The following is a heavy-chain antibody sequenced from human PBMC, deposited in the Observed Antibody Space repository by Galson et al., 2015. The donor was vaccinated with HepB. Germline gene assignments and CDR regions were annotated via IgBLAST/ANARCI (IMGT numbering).Heavy chain of an antibody. CDR1: GFTVSSNY. CDR2: IYSGGST. D-gene: IGHD3-10*01. V-gene: IGHV3-66*01. J-gene: IGHJ4*02. Sequence: SLRLSCAASGFTVSSNYMSWVRQAPGKGLEWVSVIYSGGSTYYADSVKGRFTISRDNSKNTLYLQMNSLRAEDTAVYYCARVGGSGSYYFDYWGQGTLVTVSS. CDR3: ARVGGSGSYYFDY.